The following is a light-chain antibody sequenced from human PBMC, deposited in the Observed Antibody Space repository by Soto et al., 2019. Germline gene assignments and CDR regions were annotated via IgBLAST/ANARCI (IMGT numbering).Light chain of an antibody. Sequence: DIQLTQSPASVSAAVGDRINISCRASQPIKTWLAWYQQKPGKGPKLLIYTASTLETGVPSRFSGSRPGTDSPLTISSLQPEDAAIYSCQQAASFPFTFGPGAKV. CDR1: QPIKTW. CDR2: TAS. J-gene: IGKJ3*01. V-gene: IGKV1-12*02. CDR3: QQAASFPFT.